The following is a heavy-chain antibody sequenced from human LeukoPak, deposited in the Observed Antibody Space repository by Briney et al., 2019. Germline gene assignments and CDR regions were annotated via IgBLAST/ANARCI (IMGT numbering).Heavy chain of an antibody. D-gene: IGHD1-26*01. J-gene: IGHJ4*02. V-gene: IGHV3-23*01. Sequence: GGSLRLSCAASGFTFNNYAPSWVRQAPGKGLEWVSGINATGDTTYYADSVKGRFTISRDNSKNTLYLQMNSLRAEDTAVYYCAKDPLVGAATYFDYWGQGTLVTVSS. CDR2: INATGDTT. CDR3: AKDPLVGAATYFDY. CDR1: GFTFNNYA.